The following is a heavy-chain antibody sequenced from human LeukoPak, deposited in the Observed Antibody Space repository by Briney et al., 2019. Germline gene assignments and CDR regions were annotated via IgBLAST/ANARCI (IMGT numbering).Heavy chain of an antibody. CDR3: ASGNYGDYVPGWDY. D-gene: IGHD4-17*01. V-gene: IGHV4-39*01. CDR2: IYYSGST. CDR1: GGSISSSSYY. Sequence: AETLSLTCTVSGGSISSSSYYWGWIRQPPGKGLEWIGSIYYSGSTYYNPSLKSRVTISVDTSKNQFSLKLSSVTAADTAVYYCASGNYGDYVPGWDYWGQGTLVTVSS. J-gene: IGHJ4*02.